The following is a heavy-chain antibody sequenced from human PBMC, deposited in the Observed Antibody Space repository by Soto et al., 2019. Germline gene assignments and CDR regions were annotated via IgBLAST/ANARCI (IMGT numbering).Heavy chain of an antibody. CDR2: IRYDGSNK. CDR1: GFTFSGSA. CDR3: AREVSEAGTAYYYYGMDV. V-gene: IGHV3-33*08. J-gene: IGHJ6*02. D-gene: IGHD1-1*01. Sequence: GGSLRLSCGASGFTFSGSAMHWVRQAPGKGLEWVAVIRYDGSNKYYADSVKGRFTITRENSKNTLYLQMNSLRAEDTAVYYCAREVSEAGTAYYYYGMDVWGQGTTVTVSS.